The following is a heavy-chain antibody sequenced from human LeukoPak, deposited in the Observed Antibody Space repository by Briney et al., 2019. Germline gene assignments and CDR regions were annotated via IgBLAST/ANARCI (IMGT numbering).Heavy chain of an antibody. Sequence: SETLSLTCSVSGDSITSHYWNWIRQSAGKGLEWIGRLYIGENIKYNPSLKTRVIMSGDTSKNLLSLKLTSMTAADTAVYYCARGHLRRPYFFDFWGQGALVAVSS. J-gene: IGHJ4*02. D-gene: IGHD5-12*01. V-gene: IGHV4-4*07. CDR3: ARGHLRRPYFFDF. CDR1: GDSITSHY. CDR2: LYIGENI.